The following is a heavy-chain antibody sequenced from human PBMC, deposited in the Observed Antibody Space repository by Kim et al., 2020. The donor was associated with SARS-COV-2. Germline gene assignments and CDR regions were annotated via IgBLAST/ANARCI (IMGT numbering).Heavy chain of an antibody. J-gene: IGHJ3*01. D-gene: IGHD1-1*01. CDR3: TRIPGTTVAFWDAFDV. CDR1: GFTFSDSP. CDR2: IRSKANSYAT. Sequence: GGSLRLSCAASGFTFSDSPMHWVRQASGKGLEWVGRIRSKANSYATSYAASVKGRFTISRDDSESTAYLQMNSLKIEDTALYYCTRIPGTTVAFWDAFDVWGQGTIVTVSS. V-gene: IGHV3-73*01.